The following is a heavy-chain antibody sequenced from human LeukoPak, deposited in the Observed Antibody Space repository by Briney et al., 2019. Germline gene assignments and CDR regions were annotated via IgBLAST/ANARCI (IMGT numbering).Heavy chain of an antibody. CDR2: ILTSGTT. D-gene: IGHD1-26*01. J-gene: IGHJ4*02. Sequence: PSDTLSLICTVSNGSISSYHWSWIRQPPGKVLEWIGYILTSGTTNYNPSLKSRLTISVDTSKNQFTLKLSSVTAADTAVYYCARLRVSGSYLYYFDYWGQGTLVTVSS. CDR3: ARLRVSGSYLYYFDY. V-gene: IGHV4-4*09. CDR1: NGSISSYH.